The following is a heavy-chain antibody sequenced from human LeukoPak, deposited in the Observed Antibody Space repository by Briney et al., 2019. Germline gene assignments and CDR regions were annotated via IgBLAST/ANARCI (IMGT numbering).Heavy chain of an antibody. CDR3: ARRSLTVAGTGYYYGMDV. V-gene: IGHV3-48*01. CDR1: GFTFSSYS. D-gene: IGHD6-19*01. CDR2: ISSSSSTI. J-gene: IGHJ6*02. Sequence: GGSLRLSCAASGFTFSSYSMNWVRQAPGKGLEWVSYISSSSSTIYYADSVKGRFTISRDNAKNSLYLQVNSLRAEDTAVYYCARRSLTVAGTGYYYGMDVWGQGTTVTVSS.